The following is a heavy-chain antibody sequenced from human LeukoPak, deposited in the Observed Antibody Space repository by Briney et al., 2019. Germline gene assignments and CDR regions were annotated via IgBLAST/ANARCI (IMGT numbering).Heavy chain of an antibody. CDR2: ISYDGSNK. Sequence: GGSLRLSCAASGFTFSSYGMHWVRQAPGKGLEWVAVISYDGSNKYYADSVKGRFTISRDNSKNTLYLQMNSLRAEDTAVYYCAREIRGAAAWYYFDYWGQGTLVTVSS. J-gene: IGHJ4*02. D-gene: IGHD6-13*01. V-gene: IGHV3-30*03. CDR1: GFTFSSYG. CDR3: AREIRGAAAWYYFDY.